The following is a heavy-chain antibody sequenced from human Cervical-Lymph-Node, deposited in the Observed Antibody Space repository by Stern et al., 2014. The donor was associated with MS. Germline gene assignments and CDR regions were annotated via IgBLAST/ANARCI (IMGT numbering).Heavy chain of an antibody. D-gene: IGHD6-19*01. CDR1: GYTFSSHY. CDR3: AREVAGHRLGMMDV. V-gene: IGHV1-46*01. J-gene: IGHJ6*04. Sequence: QVQLVQTGAEVKKPGASVKVSCKASGYTFSSHYMHWGRQAHGQGLEWMGIIIPSGGSTSHAQKFQGRVTMTRDTSTSTVYMELSSLRSEDTAVYYCAREVAGHRLGMMDVWGEGTTVTVSS. CDR2: IIPSGGST.